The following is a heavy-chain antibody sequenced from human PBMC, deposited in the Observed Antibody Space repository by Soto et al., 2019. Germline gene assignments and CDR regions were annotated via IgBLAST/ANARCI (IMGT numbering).Heavy chain of an antibody. V-gene: IGHV4-30-2*06. J-gene: IGHJ4*02. CDR2: IYYSGST. D-gene: IGHD3-22*01. CDR3: ARATFVRNLYYDATDHYSTHY. Sequence: PTETLYLTCAVSGGSISSGGFSWSWIRQSPGKGLELIGYIYYSGSTYYNPSLKSRVTISVDRSKNEFSLRLSSVTAADTAVYYCARATFVRNLYYDATDHYSTHYWCPTTLLTVS. CDR1: GGSISSGGFS.